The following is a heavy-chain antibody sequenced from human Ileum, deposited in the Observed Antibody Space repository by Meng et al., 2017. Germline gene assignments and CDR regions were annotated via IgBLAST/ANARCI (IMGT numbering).Heavy chain of an antibody. D-gene: IGHD1-26*01. CDR3: ARDRGATYSFDY. V-gene: IGHV1-3*01. J-gene: IGHJ4*02. Sequence: QVQLVQSGAEVKKPGASVKVSCKASGYTFINNALHWMLQAPGQSLEWVGWINAGIGDTKYSQNLQGRVTITRDTSASTTYMELRSLKSEDTATYYCARDRGATYSFDYWGQGTLVTVSS. CDR2: INAGIGDT. CDR1: GYTFINNA.